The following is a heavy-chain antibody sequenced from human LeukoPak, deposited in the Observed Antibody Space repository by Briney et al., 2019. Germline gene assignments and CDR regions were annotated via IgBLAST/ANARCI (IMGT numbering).Heavy chain of an antibody. CDR1: GDAITGYS. V-gene: IGHV4-59*01. CDR2: IYYNGDT. D-gene: IGHD4/OR15-4a*01. Sequence: SETLSLTSSVSGDAITGYSWSWIRQTPGQGLGWIGYIYYNGDTHYNPSLNSRLSISVDTPNNPFSLNLRSVTAADTAVYYCVRGPYGASISNWFDPWGQGLLVTVSS. J-gene: IGHJ5*02. CDR3: VRGPYGASISNWFDP.